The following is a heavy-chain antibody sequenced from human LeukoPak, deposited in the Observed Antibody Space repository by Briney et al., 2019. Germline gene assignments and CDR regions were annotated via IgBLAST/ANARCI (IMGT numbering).Heavy chain of an antibody. CDR1: GITFSTSA. J-gene: IGHJ4*02. D-gene: IGHD3-22*01. V-gene: IGHV3-23*01. CDR3: AKDSIPYYYDSSGYAPYDY. Sequence: GGSMRLSCAASGITFSTSAMSWVRQAPGKGLEWVSAISGSGGSTYYADSVKGRFTISRDNSKSTLHLQMNSLRAEDTAVYYCAKDSIPYYYDSSGYAPYDYWGQGTLVTVSS. CDR2: ISGSGGST.